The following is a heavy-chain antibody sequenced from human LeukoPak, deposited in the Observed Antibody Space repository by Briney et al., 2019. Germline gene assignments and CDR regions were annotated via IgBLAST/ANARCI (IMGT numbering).Heavy chain of an antibody. D-gene: IGHD5-12*01. CDR2: IYSGGST. CDR1: GFTVSSNH. J-gene: IGHJ4*02. CDR3: ARDLRLRGYSGYDY. V-gene: IGHV3-53*01. Sequence: GGSLRLSCAASGFTVSSNHMTWVRQAPGKGLEWVSVIYSGGSTYYADSVKGRFTISRDNSKNTLYLQMNSLRAEDTAVYYCARDLRLRGYSGYDYWGQETLVTVSS.